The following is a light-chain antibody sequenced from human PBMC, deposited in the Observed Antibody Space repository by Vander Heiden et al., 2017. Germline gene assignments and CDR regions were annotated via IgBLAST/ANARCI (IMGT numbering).Light chain of an antibody. CDR1: SPNIGAGCY. CDR3: QSYDSSLSGSV. CDR2: GNN. Sequence: QPVLTLPPSLSRAPGPMVTTSCTGGSPNIGAGCYVQWYQQLPGTAPKLLIVGNNRRPSEVPDRFSGSKSGTAASLAITGLRTEDEADYYCQSYDSSLSGSVFGGGTQLTVL. J-gene: IGLJ7*01. V-gene: IGLV1-40*01.